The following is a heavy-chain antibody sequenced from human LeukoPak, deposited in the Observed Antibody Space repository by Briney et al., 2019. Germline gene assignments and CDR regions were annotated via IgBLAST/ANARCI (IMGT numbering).Heavy chain of an antibody. V-gene: IGHV3-23*01. CDR1: GFTFTSYA. Sequence: GGLRLSCAGSGFTFTSYAMTWVRQAPGKGLEWVSVISATGTGTYYADSVKGRFTLSRDNSKNTLYLQMNSLRAEDTAVYYCAKTIWNPSDAFDIWGQGTMVTVSS. J-gene: IGHJ3*02. CDR2: ISATGTGT. D-gene: IGHD1-1*01. CDR3: AKTIWNPSDAFDI.